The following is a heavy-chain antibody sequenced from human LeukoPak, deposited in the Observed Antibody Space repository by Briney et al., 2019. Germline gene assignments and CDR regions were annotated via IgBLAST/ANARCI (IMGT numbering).Heavy chain of an antibody. V-gene: IGHV3-48*03. Sequence: SGGSLRLSCAASGFTFSSYEMNWVRQAPGKGLEWVSYISSSGSTIYYADSVKGRFTISRDNAKNSLYLQMNSLRAEDTAVYYCARSAPFGEFIDYWGQGTLVTVSS. J-gene: IGHJ4*02. D-gene: IGHD3-10*01. CDR1: GFTFSSYE. CDR2: ISSSGSTI. CDR3: ARSAPFGEFIDY.